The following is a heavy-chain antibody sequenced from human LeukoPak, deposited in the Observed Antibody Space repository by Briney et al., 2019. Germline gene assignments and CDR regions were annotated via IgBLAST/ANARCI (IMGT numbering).Heavy chain of an antibody. CDR2: IRAYNGNT. CDR3: ARDQAATDTQVRFCLD. V-gene: IGHV1-18*01. D-gene: IGHD6-13*01. Sequence: ASVKVSCKAAGYTFTSYGISWVREAPGQGLEGMGWIRAYNGNTNFAQKLQGRVTMNTDTSTSTAFLDMRSLRSDDTAVYYCARDQAATDTQVRFCLDWGQGTLVTVSS. J-gene: IGHJ4*02. CDR1: GYTFTSYG.